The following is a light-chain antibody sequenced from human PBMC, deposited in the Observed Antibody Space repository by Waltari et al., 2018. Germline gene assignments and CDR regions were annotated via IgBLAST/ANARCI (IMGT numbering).Light chain of an antibody. Sequence: QSALTQPASVSGSPGQSITISCSGVSSDTGSDNLVSWYQQHPDRAPKLIVYETTKRPSGVSLRFSGSKSANTASLTISGLQAEDEAEYYCCSYGDTGTVIFGGGTKLTVL. J-gene: IGLJ2*01. V-gene: IGLV2-23*02. CDR3: CSYGDTGTVI. CDR1: SSDTGSDNL. CDR2: ETT.